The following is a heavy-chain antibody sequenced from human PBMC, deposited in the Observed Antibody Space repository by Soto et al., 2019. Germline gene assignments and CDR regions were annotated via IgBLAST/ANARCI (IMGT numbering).Heavy chain of an antibody. J-gene: IGHJ4*02. V-gene: IGHV3-23*01. D-gene: IGHD6-25*01. CDR2: ISGSGGTT. CDR3: SEFFGREGGSSGWPWTFHY. Sequence: EVQLLESGGGLVQPGRSLRLSCAASGFTFSSYAMSWVRQAPGKGLEWVSAISGSGGTTYYAASVKGRFTISRDNSKNPLFPENDRLGAEGTGGNFRSEFFGREGGSSGWPWTFHYWGQGTLVTVSS. CDR1: GFTFSSYA.